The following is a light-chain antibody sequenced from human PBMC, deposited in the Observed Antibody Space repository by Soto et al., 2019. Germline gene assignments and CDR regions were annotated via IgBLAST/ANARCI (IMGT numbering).Light chain of an antibody. V-gene: IGKV3-20*01. CDR3: QQYGSSGT. J-gene: IGKJ1*01. Sequence: EVVLTQSPATLSLSPGERATLSCRASQSFIIYLAWYQQRPGQAPRLLIYDTSNRATGIPDRFSGSGSGTDFTLTISRLEPEDFAVYYCQQYGSSGTFGQGTKVDIK. CDR1: QSFIIY. CDR2: DTS.